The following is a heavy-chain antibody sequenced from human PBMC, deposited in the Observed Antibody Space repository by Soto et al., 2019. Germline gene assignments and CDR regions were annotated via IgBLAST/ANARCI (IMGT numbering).Heavy chain of an antibody. D-gene: IGHD2-15*01. Sequence: PGGSLRLSCAASGFTVSSNYMNWVRQAPGKGLEWVSVIYSGGSTYYADSVKGRFTISRDNSKNTLYVQMNSLRAEDTAVYYCASGRVDAFDIWGLGTMVTVSS. V-gene: IGHV3-66*01. CDR1: GFTVSSNY. CDR2: IYSGGST. CDR3: ASGRVDAFDI. J-gene: IGHJ3*02.